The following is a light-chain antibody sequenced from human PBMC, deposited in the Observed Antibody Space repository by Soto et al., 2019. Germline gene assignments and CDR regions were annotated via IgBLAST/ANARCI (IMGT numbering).Light chain of an antibody. CDR3: QQYET. V-gene: IGKV1-5*01. Sequence: DIQMTQSPSTLSASVGDRVTITCRASQSISSWLAWYQQKPGKAPKLLIYDASSLESGVPSRFSDSGSGTEFTLTISSLQPDDFATYYCQQYETFGQGTKVEIK. CDR1: QSISSW. J-gene: IGKJ1*01. CDR2: DAS.